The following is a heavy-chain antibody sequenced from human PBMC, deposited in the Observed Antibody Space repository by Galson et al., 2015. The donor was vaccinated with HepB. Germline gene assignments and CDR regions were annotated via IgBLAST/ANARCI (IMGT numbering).Heavy chain of an antibody. V-gene: IGHV3-23*01. CDR2: ISGSGGST. CDR3: AKDDGSTSYNNWFDP. J-gene: IGHJ5*02. Sequence: LRLSCAASGFPFSSYAMSWVRQAPGKGLEWVSAISGSGGSTYYADSVKGRFTISRDNSKNTLYLQMNSLRAEDTAVYYCAKDDGSTSYNNWFDPWGQGTLVTVSS. D-gene: IGHD2-2*01. CDR1: GFPFSSYA.